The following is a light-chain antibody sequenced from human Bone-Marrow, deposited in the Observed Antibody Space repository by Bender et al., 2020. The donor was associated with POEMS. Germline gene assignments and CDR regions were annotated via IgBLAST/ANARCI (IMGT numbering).Light chain of an antibody. V-gene: IGLV2-23*01. J-gene: IGLJ1*01. CDR2: DRS. CDR1: SSDGGGYNL. CDR3: CSYAGSNTYG. Sequence: QSALTQPASVSGSPGQSITISCTGTSSDGGGYNLVSWYQQHPGKAPKLIIYDRSKRPSGVSNRFSGSKSGNTASLTISGLQAEDEADYYCCSYAGSNTYGFGTGTKVTVL.